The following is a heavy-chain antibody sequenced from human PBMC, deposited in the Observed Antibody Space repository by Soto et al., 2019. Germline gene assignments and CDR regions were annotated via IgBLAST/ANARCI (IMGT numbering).Heavy chain of an antibody. CDR3: ARVDYYGSGSYFDY. J-gene: IGHJ4*02. CDR2: IWYDGSNK. Sequence: QVPLVESGGGVVQPGRSLRLSCAASGFTFSSYGMHWVRQAPGKGLEWVAVIWYDGSNKYYADSVKGRFTISRDNSKNTLYLQMNSLRAEDTAVYYCARVDYYGSGSYFDYWGQGTLVTVSS. D-gene: IGHD3-10*01. CDR1: GFTFSSYG. V-gene: IGHV3-33*01.